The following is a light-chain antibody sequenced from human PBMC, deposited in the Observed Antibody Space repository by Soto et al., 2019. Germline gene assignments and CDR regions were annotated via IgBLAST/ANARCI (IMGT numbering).Light chain of an antibody. CDR3: QQYYSYPWT. CDR2: KAS. J-gene: IGKJ1*01. V-gene: IGKV1-5*03. Sequence: DIQMTQSPSTLSASVGDRVTITCRASQSISSSLAWYQQKPGKAPKLLIYKASSLESGNPSRVSGSRSGTEYSLTISSLQPDDFATYYCQQYYSYPWTFGQGTKVDIK. CDR1: QSISSS.